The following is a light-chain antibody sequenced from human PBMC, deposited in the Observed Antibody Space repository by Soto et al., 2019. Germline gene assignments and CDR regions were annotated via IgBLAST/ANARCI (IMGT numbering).Light chain of an antibody. CDR2: EVS. CDR3: NSYTSSSARV. J-gene: IGLJ3*02. V-gene: IGLV2-14*01. Sequence: QAVVTQPASVSGSPGQSITISCTGTSSDVGGYNFVSWYQQHPGKAPKLIIYEVSHRPSGVSNRFSGSKSGNTASLTISGLQAEDEADYYCNSYTSSSARVFGGGTKLTVL. CDR1: SSDVGGYNF.